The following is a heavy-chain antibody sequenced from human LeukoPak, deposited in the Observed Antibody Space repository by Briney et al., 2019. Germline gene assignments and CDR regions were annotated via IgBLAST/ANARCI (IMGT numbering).Heavy chain of an antibody. CDR3: ARDNYDSSGYYEHALDI. Sequence: LRLSCVASRFTFSDYRMTWVRQAPGKGLEWIAYIYHTGSTYYNPSLKSRVVISVDTSKNQFSLKMTSLTAADTAVYYCARDNYDSSGYYEHALDIWGQGTMVTVSS. V-gene: IGHV4-30-4*01. D-gene: IGHD3-22*01. CDR2: IYHTGST. CDR1: RFTFSDYR. J-gene: IGHJ3*02.